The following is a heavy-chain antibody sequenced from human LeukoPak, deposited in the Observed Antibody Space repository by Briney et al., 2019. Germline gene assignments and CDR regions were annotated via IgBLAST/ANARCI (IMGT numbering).Heavy chain of an antibody. Sequence: GSLRLSCAASGFTFSSYGMHWVRQAPGKGLEWVAVISYDESDKYYADSVKGRFTISRDNSKNTLYLQMNSLRAEDTAVYYCAKGYSSGPGWFDPWGQGTLVTVSS. J-gene: IGHJ5*02. D-gene: IGHD6-19*01. V-gene: IGHV3-30*18. CDR3: AKGYSSGPGWFDP. CDR2: ISYDESDK. CDR1: GFTFSSYG.